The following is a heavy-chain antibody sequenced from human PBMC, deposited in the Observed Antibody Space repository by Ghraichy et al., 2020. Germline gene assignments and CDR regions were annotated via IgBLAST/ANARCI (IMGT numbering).Heavy chain of an antibody. V-gene: IGHV1-69*13. CDR1: GGTFSSYA. CDR2: IIPIFGTA. D-gene: IGHD2-2*02. J-gene: IGHJ6*02. CDR3: ARGDIVVVPAAIPRYYYYYGMDV. Sequence: SVKVSCKASGGTFSSYAISWVRQAPGQGLEWMGGIIPIFGTANYAQKFQGRVTITADESTSTAYMELSSLRSEDTAVYYCARGDIVVVPAAIPRYYYYYGMDVWGQGTTVTVSS.